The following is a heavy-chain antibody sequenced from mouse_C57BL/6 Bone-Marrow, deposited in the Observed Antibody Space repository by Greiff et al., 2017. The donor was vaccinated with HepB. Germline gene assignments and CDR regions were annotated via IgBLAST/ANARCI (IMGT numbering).Heavy chain of an antibody. CDR1: GFNIKDDY. CDR3: TTWGYNYYPMDY. J-gene: IGHJ4*01. CDR2: IDPENGDT. Sequence: EVQLQQSGAELVRPGASVKLSCTASGFNIKDDYMHWVKQRPEQGLEWIGWIDPENGDTEYASKFQGKATITADTSSNTAYLQLSSLTSEDTAVYYCTTWGYNYYPMDYWGQGTSVTVSS. D-gene: IGHD2-2*01. V-gene: IGHV14-4*01.